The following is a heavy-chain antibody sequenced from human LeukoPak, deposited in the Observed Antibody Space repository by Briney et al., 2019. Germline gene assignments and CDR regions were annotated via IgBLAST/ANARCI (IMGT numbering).Heavy chain of an antibody. CDR1: GFTFSTYG. CDR3: ARGPMYFYGAGGGKYFDY. Sequence: GGSLRLSCAASGFTFSTYGMHWVRQAPGKGLEWVAVIWYDGSNKYYPASVKGRFTISRDNSKNTLYLQMNRLRAEDTAVYYCARGPMYFYGAGGGKYFDYWGQGTLVTVSS. D-gene: IGHD3-10*01. V-gene: IGHV3-33*01. J-gene: IGHJ4*02. CDR2: IWYDGSNK.